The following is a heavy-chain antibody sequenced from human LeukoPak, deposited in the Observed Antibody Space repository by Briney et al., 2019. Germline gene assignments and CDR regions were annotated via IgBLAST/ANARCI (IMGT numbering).Heavy chain of an antibody. V-gene: IGHV1-2*02. CDR1: GGTFSSYA. CDR2: INPNSGGT. Sequence: ASVKVSCKASGGTFSSYAISWVRQAPGQGLEWMGWINPNSGGTNYAQKFQGRVTMTRDTSISTVYMELSRLRSDDTAVYYCARVEYYDSSGPFDYWGQGTLVTVSS. D-gene: IGHD3-22*01. CDR3: ARVEYYDSSGPFDY. J-gene: IGHJ4*02.